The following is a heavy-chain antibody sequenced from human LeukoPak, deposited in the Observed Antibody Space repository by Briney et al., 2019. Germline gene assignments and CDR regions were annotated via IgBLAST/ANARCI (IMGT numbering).Heavy chain of an antibody. V-gene: IGHV3-7*01. CDR1: GFTFSNSW. Sequence: GGSLRLSCAASGFTFSNSWMTWVRQAPGKGLEWVANIKEDGSEKYYVDSVKGRFTISRDNAKNSLYLQMNSLRAEDTAVYYCARAITMVRGVIMGSWGQGTLVTVSS. J-gene: IGHJ5*02. D-gene: IGHD3-10*01. CDR3: ARAITMVRGVIMGS. CDR2: IKEDGSEK.